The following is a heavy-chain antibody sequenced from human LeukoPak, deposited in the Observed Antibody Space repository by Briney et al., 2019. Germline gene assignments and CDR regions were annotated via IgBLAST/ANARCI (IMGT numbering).Heavy chain of an antibody. CDR2: IYYSGST. J-gene: IGHJ4*02. CDR3: ARVNADSSSWPFDY. CDR1: GGSISNYY. Sequence: SETLSLTCTVSGGSISNYYWSWIRQPPGKGLEWIGYIYYSGSTNYNPSLKSRVTISVDTPKNHFSLKVNSVTAADTAVYYCARVNADSSSWPFDYWGQGTLVTVSS. V-gene: IGHV4-59*08. D-gene: IGHD6-13*01.